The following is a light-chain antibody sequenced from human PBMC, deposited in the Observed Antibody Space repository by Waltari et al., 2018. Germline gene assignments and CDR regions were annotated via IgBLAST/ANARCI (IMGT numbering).Light chain of an antibody. CDR1: RSDVGAYNY. J-gene: IGLJ2*01. V-gene: IGLV2-14*01. CDR3: SSYTSSNTLVV. CDR2: DVN. Sequence: QSALTQPASVSGSPGQSLTISCTGSRSDVGAYNYVSWYQQPPGKAPKVMIYDVNSRPSGVSNRFSGSKSGNTASLTISGLQAEDEADYYCSSYTSSNTLVVFGGGTKLTVL.